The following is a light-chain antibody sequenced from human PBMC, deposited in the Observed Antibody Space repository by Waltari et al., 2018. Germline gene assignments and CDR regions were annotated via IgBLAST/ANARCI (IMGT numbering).Light chain of an antibody. CDR1: QDIGHY. CDR2: ATS. Sequence: IVLTQSPVTLSLSPGGRATLSCRASQDIGHYLAWYQQKPGQAPRLLIYATSTRAAGIPDRFSGSGSGADFSLTITRLEPEDFAVYYCQHHVRLPATFGQGTKV. J-gene: IGKJ1*01. CDR3: QHHVRLPAT. V-gene: IGKV3-20*01.